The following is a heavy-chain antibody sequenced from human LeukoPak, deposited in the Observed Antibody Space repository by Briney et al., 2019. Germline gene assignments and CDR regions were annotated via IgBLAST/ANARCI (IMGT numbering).Heavy chain of an antibody. Sequence: ASVKVSCKASGYTFSSYGINWVRQATGQGLEWMGWMNPNSGNTGYAQKFQSRVTMTRNTSISTAYMELRSLRSEDTAVYYCARGDSSGWYDYYYYYMDVWGKGTTVTVSS. CDR2: MNPNSGNT. CDR3: ARGDSSGWYDYYYYYMDV. CDR1: GYTFSSYG. J-gene: IGHJ6*03. D-gene: IGHD6-19*01. V-gene: IGHV1-8*01.